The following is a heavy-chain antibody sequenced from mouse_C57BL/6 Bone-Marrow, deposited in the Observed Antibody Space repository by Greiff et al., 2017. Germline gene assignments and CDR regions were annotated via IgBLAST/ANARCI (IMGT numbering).Heavy chain of an antibody. D-gene: IGHD1-1*01. CDR2: IYPGDGDT. CDR3: ARTGRCYVDV. CDR1: GYAFSSSW. J-gene: IGHJ1*03. Sequence: QVQLQQSGPELVKPGASVKISCKASGYAFSSSWMNWVKQRPGKGLEWIGRIYPGDGDTNYNGKFKGKATLTADKSSSTAYMQLSSLTSEDSAVYFCARTGRCYVDVWGTGTTVTVSS. V-gene: IGHV1-82*01.